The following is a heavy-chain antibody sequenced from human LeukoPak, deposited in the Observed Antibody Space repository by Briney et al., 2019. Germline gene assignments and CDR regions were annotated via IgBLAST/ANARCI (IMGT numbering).Heavy chain of an antibody. V-gene: IGHV3-49*04. CDR2: IRSKAYGATT. D-gene: IGHD3-3*01. CDR1: GFTFGDYG. J-gene: IGHJ4*02. CDR3: ASYPFGVLRFLDWFSSP. Sequence: QPGRSLRLSCITSGFTFGDYGLSWVRQAPGKGLEWVGFIRSKAYGATTEYAASLKDRFTISRDDSKSIAYLQVNSLKTEDTAVYYCASYPFGVLRFLDWFSSPGGQGALVTVSS.